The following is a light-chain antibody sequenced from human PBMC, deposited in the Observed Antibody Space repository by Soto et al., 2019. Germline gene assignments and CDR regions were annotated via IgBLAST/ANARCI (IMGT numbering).Light chain of an antibody. CDR2: EVS. J-gene: IGLJ1*01. V-gene: IGLV2-14*01. CDR1: SSDVGGYNY. CDR3: SSYTGFSTLV. Sequence: QSALTQPASVSGSPGQSITISCTGTSSDVGGYNYVSWYQQHPGKAPKLMIYEVSNRPSGVSNRFSGSKSGNTASLTISGLQVEDEADYYCSSYTGFSTLVFGTGTKLTVL.